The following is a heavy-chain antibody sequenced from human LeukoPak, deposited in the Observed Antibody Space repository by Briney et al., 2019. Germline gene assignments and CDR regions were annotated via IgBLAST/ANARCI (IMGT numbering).Heavy chain of an antibody. V-gene: IGHV3-48*03. CDR3: ARGSFPYYYDSSGSSGMDV. J-gene: IGHJ6*02. D-gene: IGHD3-22*01. CDR1: GFTFSSYE. Sequence: GGSLRLSCAASGFTFSSYEMNWVRQAPGKGLEWVSYISGSGSTIYYADSVKGRFTISRDNAKNSLYLQMNSLRAEDTAVYYCARGSFPYYYDSSGSSGMDVWGQGTTVTVSS. CDR2: ISGSGSTI.